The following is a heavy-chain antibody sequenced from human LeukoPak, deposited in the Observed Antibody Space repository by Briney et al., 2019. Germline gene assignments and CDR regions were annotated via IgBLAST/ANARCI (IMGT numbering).Heavy chain of an antibody. CDR2: FDPEDGET. V-gene: IGHV1-24*01. CDR1: RGTFSSYS. CDR3: ATIPMGYYDSSGYNR. J-gene: IGHJ4*02. Sequence: ASVKVSCKTSRGTFSSYSISWVRQAPGQGLEWMGGFDPEDGETIYAQKFQGRVTMTEDTSTDTAYMELSSLRSEDTAVYYCATIPMGYYDSSGYNRWGQGTLVTVSS. D-gene: IGHD3-22*01.